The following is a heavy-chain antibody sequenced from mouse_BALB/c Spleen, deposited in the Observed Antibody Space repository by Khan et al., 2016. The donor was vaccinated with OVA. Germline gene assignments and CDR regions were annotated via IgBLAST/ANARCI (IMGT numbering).Heavy chain of an antibody. CDR3: TRGGRFAY. CDR2: ISTYHGDA. V-gene: IGHV1S137*01. J-gene: IGHJ3*01. CDR1: GYSFTDYA. D-gene: IGHD1-1*02. Sequence: QVQLQQSGAEVVRPGVSVKISCKGSGYSFTDYAMHWVKQSHAKSLEWIGVISTYHGDADYNQKFQGKATMTVDKSSSTAYMELARLTSEDSAIYYCTRGGRFAYWGQGTLVTVFA.